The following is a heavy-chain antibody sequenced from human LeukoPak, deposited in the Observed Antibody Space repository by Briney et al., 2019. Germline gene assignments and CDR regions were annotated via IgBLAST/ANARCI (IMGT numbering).Heavy chain of an antibody. V-gene: IGHV4-39*01. J-gene: IGHJ4*02. CDR2: MYYSGSS. CDR3: ARSRYSSGWSFDY. Sequence: SETLSLTCSVSGGSISSSSYYWGWTRQPPGKGLEWIGSMYYSGSSYYNPSLKSRVTISVDTSKNQFSLKLSSVTAADTAVYYCARSRYSSGWSFDYWGQGTLVTVSS. CDR1: GGSISSSSYY. D-gene: IGHD6-19*01.